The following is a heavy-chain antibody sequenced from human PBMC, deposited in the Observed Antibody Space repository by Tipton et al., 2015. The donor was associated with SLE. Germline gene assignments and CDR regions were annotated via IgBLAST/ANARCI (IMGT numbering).Heavy chain of an antibody. CDR2: ISYDGTNK. J-gene: IGHJ4*02. Sequence: SLRLSCAVSGLTFRTYSMHWVRQVPGKGLQWLAFISYDGTNKFYAGSAKGRFTISRDNSKDTLYLEMNSLRPEDTGLYYCASEGDGYTRYFFGSWGQGTLVTVSS. CDR3: ASEGDGYTRYFFGS. V-gene: IGHV3-30*04. D-gene: IGHD5-24*01. CDR1: GLTFRTYS.